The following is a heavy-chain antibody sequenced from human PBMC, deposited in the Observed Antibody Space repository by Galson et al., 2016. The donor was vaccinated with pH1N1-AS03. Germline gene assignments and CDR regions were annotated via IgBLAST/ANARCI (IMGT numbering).Heavy chain of an antibody. CDR1: GGTFSTYG. D-gene: IGHD3-16*01. CDR2: IITIFGTT. V-gene: IGHV1-69*13. J-gene: IGHJ6*02. CDR3: AREGVLSDRAFNYYGMDV. Sequence: SVKVSCKASGGTFSTYGISWVRQATGQGLEWMGGIITIFGTTNYAQKFQGRATITADESTSTAYLDLSSLRSEDTAVYYCAREGVLSDRAFNYYGMDVWGQGTTVSVSS.